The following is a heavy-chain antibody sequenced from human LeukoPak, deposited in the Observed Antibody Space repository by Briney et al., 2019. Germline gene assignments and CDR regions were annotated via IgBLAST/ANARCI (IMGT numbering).Heavy chain of an antibody. J-gene: IGHJ5*02. V-gene: IGHV3-23*01. CDR3: ARGRRVVVPAASKYNWFDP. CDR2: ISGSGGNT. CDR1: GFTFSSYA. D-gene: IGHD2-2*01. Sequence: PGGSLRLSCAASGFTFSSYAMSWVRQAPGKGLEWVSAISGSGGNTYYADSVKGRFTISRDNSKNTLYLQMNSLRAEDTAVYYCARGRRVVVPAASKYNWFDPWGQGTLVTVSS.